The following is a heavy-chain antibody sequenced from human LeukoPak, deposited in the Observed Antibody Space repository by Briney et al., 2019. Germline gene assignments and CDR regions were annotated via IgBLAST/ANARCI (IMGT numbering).Heavy chain of an antibody. CDR2: IYYSGTT. CDR3: AREDSNTKVPEGMDV. J-gene: IGHJ6*02. CDR1: GGSISHYY. D-gene: IGHD4/OR15-4a*01. Sequence: SETLSLTCTVSGGSISHYYWSWIRQPPGEGLEWIGYIYYSGTTNYNPSLKSRVTISVDTSKNQFSLKLNSVTAADTAVYYCAREDSNTKVPEGMDVWGQGTTVTVSS. V-gene: IGHV4-59*01.